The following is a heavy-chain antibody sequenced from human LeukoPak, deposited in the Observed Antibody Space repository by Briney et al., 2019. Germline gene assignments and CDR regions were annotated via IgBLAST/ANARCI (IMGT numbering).Heavy chain of an antibody. D-gene: IGHD3-3*01. CDR2: IYYSGST. CDR3: AGVYYDFWSGSPPGWFQH. CDR1: GGSISSGGYY. V-gene: IGHV4-31*03. J-gene: IGHJ1*01. Sequence: PSETLSLTCTVSGGSISSGGYYWSWIRQHPGKGLEWIGYIYYSGSTYYNPSLKSRVTISVDTSKNQFSLKLSSVTAADTAVYYCAGVYYDFWSGSPPGWFQHWGQGTLVTVSS.